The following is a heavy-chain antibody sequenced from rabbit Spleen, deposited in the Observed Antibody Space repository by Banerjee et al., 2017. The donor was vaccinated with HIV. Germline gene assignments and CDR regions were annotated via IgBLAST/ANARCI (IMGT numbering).Heavy chain of an antibody. CDR1: GFDFTNYY. CDR2: IFSAKGST. CDR3: ARAIVPWLGLTRLDF. Sequence: QLTETGGDLVQPGGSLTLSCKASGFDFTNYYISWVRQAPGKGLEWIGIIFSAKGSTDYASWVNGRFTISSDIAQSTVDLKMPSLTAADTATYFCARAIVPWLGLTRLDFWGPGTLVTVS. J-gene: IGHJ3*01. D-gene: IGHD4-1*01. V-gene: IGHV1S7*01.